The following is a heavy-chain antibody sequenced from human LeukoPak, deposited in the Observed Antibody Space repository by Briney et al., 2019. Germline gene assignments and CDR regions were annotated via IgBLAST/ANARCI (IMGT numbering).Heavy chain of an antibody. J-gene: IGHJ3*02. CDR2: FYNSGSS. V-gene: IGHV4-59*01. CDR3: ARHSAHSSTNDAFDI. Sequence: PSETLSLTCTVSGGSISDYYRGWIRQPPGKGLEWIGYFYNSGSSTYNPSLKSRVTISVDTSKNQFSLKLSSVTAADTAVYYCARHSAHSSTNDAFDIWGQGTMVTVSS. CDR1: GGSISDYY. D-gene: IGHD6-13*01.